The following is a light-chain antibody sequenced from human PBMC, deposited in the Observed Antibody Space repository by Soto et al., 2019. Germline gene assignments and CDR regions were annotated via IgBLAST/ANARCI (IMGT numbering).Light chain of an antibody. CDR2: EAS. J-gene: IGKJ2*01. CDR3: QHYDNLPRYT. CDR1: QDISNS. Sequence: DIQMTQSPSSLSTSVGERVTITCQASQDISNSLNWYQQKPGTAPNLLIYEASKLQTGVPSRFSGGGSGTHFTFTISNLQPEDIATYYCQHYDNLPRYTFGLGTKLEIK. V-gene: IGKV1-33*01.